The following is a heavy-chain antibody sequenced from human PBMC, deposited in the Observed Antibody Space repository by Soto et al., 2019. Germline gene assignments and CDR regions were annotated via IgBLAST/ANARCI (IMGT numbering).Heavy chain of an antibody. J-gene: IGHJ5*02. D-gene: IGHD1-7*01. Sequence: SETLSLTCTVSGGSISSSSYYWGWIRQPPGKGLEWIGSIYYSGSTYYNPSLKSRVTISVDTSKNQFSLKLSSVTAADTAVYYCARDEGKYNWNYWFDPWGQGTLVTVSS. CDR1: GGSISSSSYY. V-gene: IGHV4-39*07. CDR2: IYYSGST. CDR3: ARDEGKYNWNYWFDP.